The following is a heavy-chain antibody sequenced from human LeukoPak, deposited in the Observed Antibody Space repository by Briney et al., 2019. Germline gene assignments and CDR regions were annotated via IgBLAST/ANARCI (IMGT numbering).Heavy chain of an antibody. CDR1: GYTFTGYY. CDR2: IIPILGIA. J-gene: IGHJ3*02. CDR3: ARVLGGIQLWLAAFDI. V-gene: IGHV1-69*04. Sequence: GASVKVSCKASGYTFTGYYMHWVRQAPGQGLEWMGRIIPILGIANYAQKFQGRVTITADKSTSTAYMELSSLRSEDTAVYYCARVLGGIQLWLAAFDIWGQGTMVTVSS. D-gene: IGHD5-18*01.